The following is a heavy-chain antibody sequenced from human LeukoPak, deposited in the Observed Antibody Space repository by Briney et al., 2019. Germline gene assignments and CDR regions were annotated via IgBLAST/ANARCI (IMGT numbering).Heavy chain of an antibody. CDR3: ASQPYYYDSSGYSSAEDY. CDR2: IIPIFGTA. J-gene: IGHJ4*02. Sequence: SVKVSCKASGGTFSSYAISWVRQAPGQGLEWMGGIIPIFGTANYAQKFQGRVTITTDESTSTAYMELSSLRSEDTAVYYCASQPYYYDSSGYSSAEDYWGQGTLVTVSS. V-gene: IGHV1-69*05. D-gene: IGHD3-22*01. CDR1: GGTFSSYA.